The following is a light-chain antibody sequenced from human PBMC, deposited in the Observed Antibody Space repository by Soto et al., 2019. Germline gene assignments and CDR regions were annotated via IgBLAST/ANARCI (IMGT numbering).Light chain of an antibody. CDR3: QQLTSYPIT. CDR1: QGISKY. J-gene: IGKJ5*01. V-gene: IGKV1-9*01. CDR2: TAS. Sequence: DIQLSQSPSFLSASVGDRVTITCRASQGISKYLAWYQRNPGKAPKLLISTASILQSGVPSRFSGSGSGTEFTLTISSLQPEDFATYYCQQLTSYPITFGQGTRLEIK.